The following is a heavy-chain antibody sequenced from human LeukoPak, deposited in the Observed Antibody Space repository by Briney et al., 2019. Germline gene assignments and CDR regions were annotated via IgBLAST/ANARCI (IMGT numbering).Heavy chain of an antibody. CDR3: ARRYSWNDAAAFDI. J-gene: IGHJ3*02. CDR1: KFTFSNYA. CDR2: ISYDGNNK. Sequence: PGGSLRLSCAASKFTFSNYAMHWVRQAPGKGLEWVAVISYDGNNKCYADSVKGRFTISRDNSKNTLYLQMDSLRAEDTAVYYCARRYSWNDAAAFDIWGQGTTVTVSS. V-gene: IGHV3-30-3*01. D-gene: IGHD1-1*01.